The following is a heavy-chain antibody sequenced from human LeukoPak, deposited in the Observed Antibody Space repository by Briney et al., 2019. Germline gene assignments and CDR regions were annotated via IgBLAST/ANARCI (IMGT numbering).Heavy chain of an antibody. D-gene: IGHD5-12*01. CDR2: IHYSGST. Sequence: PSGTLSLTCTVSGGSISGYYWSWIRQPPGMGLEWIGYIHYSGSTNYNPSLKSRVTISVDTSKNQFSLKLISVTAADTAVYYCARLVGPWLRDHFDYWGQGTLVTVSS. CDR1: GGSISGYY. CDR3: ARLVGPWLRDHFDY. V-gene: IGHV4-59*01. J-gene: IGHJ4*02.